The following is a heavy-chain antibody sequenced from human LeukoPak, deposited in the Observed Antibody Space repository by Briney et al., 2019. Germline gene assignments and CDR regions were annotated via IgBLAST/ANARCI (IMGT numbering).Heavy chain of an antibody. V-gene: IGHV3-30*03. CDR3: ARDRFRVVGPTQVYFDY. J-gene: IGHJ4*02. CDR2: ISYDGSNK. Sequence: GRSLRLSCAASGFTFSNYGMHWVRQAPGKGLEWVAVISYDGSNKYYADSVKGRFTISRDNFKNTLYLQMNSLSAEDTAVYYCARDRFRVVGPTQVYFDYWGQGTLVTVSS. CDR1: GFTFSNYG. D-gene: IGHD1-26*01.